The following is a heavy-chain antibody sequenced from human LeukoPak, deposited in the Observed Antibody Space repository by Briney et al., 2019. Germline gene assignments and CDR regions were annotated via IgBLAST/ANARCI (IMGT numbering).Heavy chain of an antibody. CDR2: INPNSGGT. CDR3: ARAGYYDSSGYGSDY. CDR1: GYTFTGYY. D-gene: IGHD3-22*01. Sequence: GASVKVSCKASGYTFTGYYMHWVRQAPGQGREWMGRINPNSGGTNYAKKLQGRVTMTRDTSISTANVDLSRLRSDDTAVYYCARAGYYDSSGYGSDYWGRGTLVTVSS. J-gene: IGHJ4*02. V-gene: IGHV1-2*06.